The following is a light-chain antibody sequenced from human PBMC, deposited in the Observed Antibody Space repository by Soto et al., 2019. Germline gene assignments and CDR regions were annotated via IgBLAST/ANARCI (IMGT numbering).Light chain of an antibody. CDR1: QTISTY. J-gene: IGKJ5*01. CDR3: QQSYRTPIT. Sequence: DIKMTQSPSSLAASVGDSVTITCWTSQTISTYLNWYQHKPGKAPEVLIYAASNLQSGVPSRFSGSGSGTDFTLTISSLQPADSATYYCQQSYRTPITFGQGTRLEIK. V-gene: IGKV1-39*01. CDR2: AAS.